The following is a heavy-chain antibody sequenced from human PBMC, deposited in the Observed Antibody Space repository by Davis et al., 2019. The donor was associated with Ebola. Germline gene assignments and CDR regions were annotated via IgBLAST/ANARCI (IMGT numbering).Heavy chain of an antibody. Sequence: GGSLRLSCAASGFTFSSYWMSWVRQAPGKGLEWVANIKQDGSEKYYVDSVKGRFTISRDNAKNSLYLQMNSLRAEDTAVYYCANPTGQQLGFYYYYGMDVWGQGTTVTVSS. CDR3: ANPTGQQLGFYYYYGMDV. J-gene: IGHJ6*02. V-gene: IGHV3-7*03. D-gene: IGHD6-13*01. CDR2: IKQDGSEK. CDR1: GFTFSSYW.